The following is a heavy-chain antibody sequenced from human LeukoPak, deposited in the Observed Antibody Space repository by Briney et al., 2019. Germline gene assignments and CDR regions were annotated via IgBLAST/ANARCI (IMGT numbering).Heavy chain of an antibody. D-gene: IGHD3-9*01. J-gene: IGHJ4*02. V-gene: IGHV3-48*01. CDR2: ISSSSSTI. CDR1: GFTFSSYS. Sequence: GGSLRLSCAASGFTFSSYSMNWVRQAPGKGLESVSYISSSSSTIYYADSVKGRFTISRDNAKNSLYLQMNSLRAEDTAVYYCAREGYDILTGYNFFDYRGQGTLVTVSS. CDR3: AREGYDILTGYNFFDY.